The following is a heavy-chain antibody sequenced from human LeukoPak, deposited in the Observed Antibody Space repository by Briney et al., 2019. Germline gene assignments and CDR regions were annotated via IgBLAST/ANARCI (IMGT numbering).Heavy chain of an antibody. CDR2: IKQDGSEK. V-gene: IGHV3-7*01. CDR3: ARGGSGPYY. CDR1: GFTFSTYW. J-gene: IGHJ4*02. Sequence: GGSLRLSCAASGFTFSTYWMSWVRQAPGKGLEWVANIKQDGSEKYYVDSVKGRFTISRDNAENSLYLQMNSLGAEDTAVYYCARGGSGPYYWGQGTLVTVSS. D-gene: IGHD2-15*01.